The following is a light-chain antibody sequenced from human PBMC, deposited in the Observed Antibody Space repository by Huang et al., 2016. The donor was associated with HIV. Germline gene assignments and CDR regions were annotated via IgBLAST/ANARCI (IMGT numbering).Light chain of an antibody. Sequence: ELVLTQSPATLSLSPGQRATLSCRASQMVSSYLAWYQQKPGQAPRLIIYDTSKRATGVPARFSGSGSGTDFTLTINRLEPEDFAVYYCQQHSNWPLLGQGTKLEI. CDR3: QQHSNWPL. CDR2: DTS. CDR1: QMVSSY. V-gene: IGKV3-11*01. J-gene: IGKJ2*01.